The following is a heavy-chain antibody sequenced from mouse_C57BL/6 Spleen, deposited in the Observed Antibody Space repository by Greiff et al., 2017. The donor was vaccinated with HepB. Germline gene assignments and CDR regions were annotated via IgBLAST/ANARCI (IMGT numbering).Heavy chain of an antibody. CDR1: GFSFTSYG. J-gene: IGHJ1*03. D-gene: IGHD2-5*01. CDR3: ARRGSYYSNYDWYFDV. V-gene: IGHV2-2*01. Sequence: QVQLKQSGPGLVQPSQSLSITCTVSGFSFTSYGVHWVRQSPGKGLEWLGVIWSGGSTDYNAAFISRLSISKDNSKSQVFFKMNSLQADDTAIYYWARRGSYYSNYDWYFDVWGTGTTVTVSS. CDR2: IWSGGST.